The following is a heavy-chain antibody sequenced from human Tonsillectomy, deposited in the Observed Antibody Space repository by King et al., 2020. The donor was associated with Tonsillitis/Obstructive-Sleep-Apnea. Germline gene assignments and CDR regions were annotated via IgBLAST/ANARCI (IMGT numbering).Heavy chain of an antibody. CDR3: AKDEKLIGYCSGGSCLGMDV. D-gene: IGHD2-15*01. CDR1: GFTFSSYG. CDR2: ISYDGSNK. V-gene: IGHV3-30*18. Sequence: HVQLVESGGGVVQPGRSLRLSCAASGFTFSSYGIHWVRQAPGKGLEWVVVISYDGSNKYYADSVKGRFTISRDNSKNTLYLQMNNLRAEDTAVYYCAKDEKLIGYCSGGSCLGMDVWGQGPTVTVPS. J-gene: IGHJ6*02.